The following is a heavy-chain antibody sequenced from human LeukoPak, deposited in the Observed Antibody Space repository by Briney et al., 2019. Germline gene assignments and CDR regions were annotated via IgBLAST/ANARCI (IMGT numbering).Heavy chain of an antibody. Sequence: SETLSLTCTVSGYSISSGYYWGWIRQPPGKGLEWIGSIYHSGSTYYNPSLKSRVTISVDTSKNQFSLKLSSVTAADTAVYYCATAVPGSDAFDIWGQGTMVTVSS. V-gene: IGHV4-38-2*02. CDR3: ATAVPGSDAFDI. J-gene: IGHJ3*02. CDR1: GYSISSGYY. CDR2: IYHSGST.